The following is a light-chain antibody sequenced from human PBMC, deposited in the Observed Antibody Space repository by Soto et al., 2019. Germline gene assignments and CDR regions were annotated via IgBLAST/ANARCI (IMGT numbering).Light chain of an antibody. CDR1: DSNIGAGYA. J-gene: IGLJ2*01. V-gene: IGLV1-40*01. Sequence: QTVVTQPPSVAGAPGQRVTISCTGSDSNIGAGYAVHWYQQLPGAAPKLLSYANNDRPSGVPDRFSVSRSDTSASLAITGLQAEDEGDYYCQSDDGSVVFGGGTKVTVL. CDR3: QSDDGSVV. CDR2: ANN.